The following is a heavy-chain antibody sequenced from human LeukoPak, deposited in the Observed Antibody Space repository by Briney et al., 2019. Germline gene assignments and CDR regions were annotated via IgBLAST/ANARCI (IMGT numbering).Heavy chain of an antibody. CDR3: AREYSSGWYNEYYFDY. D-gene: IGHD6-19*01. CDR2: INSDGSSR. Sequence: PGGSLRLSCAGFTFDSHWMHWVRPAPGKGLVGVSRINSDGSSRSYADSVKGRFTISRDNAKNTLYLQMNSLRAEDTAVYYCAREYSSGWYNEYYFDYWGQGTLVTVSS. J-gene: IGHJ4*02. V-gene: IGHV3-74*01. CDR1: FTFDSHW.